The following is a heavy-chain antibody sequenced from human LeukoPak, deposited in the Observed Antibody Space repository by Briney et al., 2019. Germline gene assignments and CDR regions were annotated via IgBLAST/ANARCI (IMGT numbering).Heavy chain of an antibody. CDR2: INHSGST. Sequence: TSETLSLTCAVYGGSFSGYYWSWIRQPPGKGLEWIGEINHSGSTNYNPSLKSRVTISVDTSKNQFSLKLSSVTAADTAVYYCATGDILTVRGVDVWGQGTTVTVSS. V-gene: IGHV4-34*01. D-gene: IGHD3-9*01. J-gene: IGHJ6*02. CDR3: ATGDILTVRGVDV. CDR1: GGSFSGYY.